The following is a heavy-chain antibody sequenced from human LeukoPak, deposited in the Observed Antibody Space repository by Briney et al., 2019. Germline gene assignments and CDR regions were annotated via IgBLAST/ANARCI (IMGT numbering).Heavy chain of an antibody. V-gene: IGHV4-59*01. CDR2: IYYSGST. CDR1: GGSISSYY. CDR3: ASSLHYQPPNFDY. J-gene: IGHJ4*02. D-gene: IGHD2-15*01. Sequence: SETLSLTCTVSGGSISSYYWSWIRQPPGKGLEWIGYIYYSGSTNYNPSLKSRVTISVDTSKNQFSLKLSSVTAADTAVYYCASSLHYQPPNFDYWGQGTLVTVSS.